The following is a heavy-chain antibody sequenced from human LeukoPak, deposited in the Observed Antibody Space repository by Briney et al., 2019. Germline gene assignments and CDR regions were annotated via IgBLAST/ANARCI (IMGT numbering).Heavy chain of an antibody. J-gene: IGHJ5*01. CDR1: GFTSSSHT. CDR2: ISSSSSYI. D-gene: IGHD3-3*01. CDR3: ARNYDFWSGYFNSVDS. Sequence: PGGSLRLSCAASGFTSSSHTMNCVRQAPGKGLEWVSSISSSSSYIFYADSVKGRSTISRDNAKNSLYLRMNSLRAEDTAVYYCARNYDFWSGYFNSVDSWGQGTLVTVSS. V-gene: IGHV3-21*01.